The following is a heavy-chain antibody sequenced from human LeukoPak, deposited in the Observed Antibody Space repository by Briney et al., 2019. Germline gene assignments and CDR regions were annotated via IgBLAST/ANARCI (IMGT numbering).Heavy chain of an antibody. CDR2: IYWDDDK. CDR1: XXXGXG. D-gene: IGHD2-15*01. V-gene: IGHV2-5*02. Sequence: XXXGXGVGXIRXXPGKALEWLALIYWDDDKRYSPSLKSRLTITKDTSKNQVVLTMTNMDPVDTATYYCAHSHASAFDYWGQGTLVTVSS. J-gene: IGHJ4*02. CDR3: AHSHASAFDY.